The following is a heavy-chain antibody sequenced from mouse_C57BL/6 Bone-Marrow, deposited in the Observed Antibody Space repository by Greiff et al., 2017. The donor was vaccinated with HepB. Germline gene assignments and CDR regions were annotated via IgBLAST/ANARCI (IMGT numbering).Heavy chain of an antibody. CDR3: ARERFYYYGSSWYFDV. D-gene: IGHD1-1*01. J-gene: IGHJ1*03. Sequence: QVHVKQSGAELVKPGASVKMSCKASGYTFTSYWITWVKQRPGQGLEWIGDIYPGSGSTNYNEKFKSKATLTVDTSSSTAYMQLSSLTSEDSAVYYCARERFYYYGSSWYFDVWGTGTTVTVSS. CDR2: IYPGSGST. V-gene: IGHV1-55*01. CDR1: GYTFTSYW.